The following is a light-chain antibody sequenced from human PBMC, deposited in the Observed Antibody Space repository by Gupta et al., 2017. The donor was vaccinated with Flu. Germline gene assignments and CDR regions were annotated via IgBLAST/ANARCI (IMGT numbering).Light chain of an antibody. CDR3: QQLNNYPIT. V-gene: IGKV1-9*01. CDR1: QGIRSY. J-gene: IGKJ5*01. CDR2: AAF. Sequence: DIQLTQSPSFLSASVGDRVTITCRASQGIRSYLAWYQQKPGKAPKLLIYAAFVLQSGVPSRFSGSGSGTEFTLTINSLQPEDFAVYYCQQLNNYPITVGQGTRLEI.